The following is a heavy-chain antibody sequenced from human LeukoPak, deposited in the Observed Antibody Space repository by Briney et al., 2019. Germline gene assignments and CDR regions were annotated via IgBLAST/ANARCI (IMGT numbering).Heavy chain of an antibody. CDR2: IYTSGTT. CDR3: ARDRGDGYNYNWYFDL. J-gene: IGHJ2*01. Sequence: SETVSLTCTVSGGSISSGSYYWSWIRQPAGKGLEWIGRIYTSGTTNYNPSLKSRVTITLDTSKNQFSLKLSSVTAADTAVYYCARDRGDGYNYNWYFDLWGRGTLVTVSS. V-gene: IGHV4-61*02. CDR1: GGSISSGSYY. D-gene: IGHD5-24*01.